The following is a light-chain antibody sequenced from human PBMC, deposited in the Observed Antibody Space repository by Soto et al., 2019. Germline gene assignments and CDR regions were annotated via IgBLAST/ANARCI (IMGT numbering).Light chain of an antibody. J-gene: IGLJ2*01. CDR1: SSDVGSYNL. CDR2: EGS. V-gene: IGLV2-23*01. Sequence: QSALTQPASVSGSPGQSITISCTGTSSDVGSYNLVSWYQQHPGKAPKLMIYEGSKRPSGVSNRFSGSKSGNTASLTISWLQAEDEADYYCCSYAGSSTRRVFGGGTKLTVL. CDR3: CSYAGSSTRRV.